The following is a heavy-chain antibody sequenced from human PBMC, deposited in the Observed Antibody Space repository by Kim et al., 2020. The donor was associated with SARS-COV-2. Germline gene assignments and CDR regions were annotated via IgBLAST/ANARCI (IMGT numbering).Heavy chain of an antibody. CDR2: ISSSGSYI. CDR3: ARVLTSGWSYFDY. Sequence: GGSLRLSCAASGFTFSSYSMNWVRQAPGKGLEWISSISSSGSYIDYADSMKGRFTISRDNARASLYLQMNSLRAEDTAVYYCARVLTSGWSYFDYWGQGTLGTVSS. J-gene: IGHJ4*02. D-gene: IGHD6-19*01. CDR1: GFTFSSYS. V-gene: IGHV3-21*01.